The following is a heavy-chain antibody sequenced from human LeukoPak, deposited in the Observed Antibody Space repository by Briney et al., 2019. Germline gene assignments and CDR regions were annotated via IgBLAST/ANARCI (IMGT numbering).Heavy chain of an antibody. CDR2: VYYSGNT. D-gene: IGHD3-10*01. CDR1: GGSISSYY. Sequence: SETLSLTCTVSGGSISSYYWSWVRQFPGKGLGWVGYVYYSGNTNYNPSLKSRVTISVDMSKNQFYLKLSSVTAADTAVYYCARADGSGSMGYYYYYMDVWGKGTTVTISS. V-gene: IGHV4-59*01. J-gene: IGHJ6*03. CDR3: ARADGSGSMGYYYYYMDV.